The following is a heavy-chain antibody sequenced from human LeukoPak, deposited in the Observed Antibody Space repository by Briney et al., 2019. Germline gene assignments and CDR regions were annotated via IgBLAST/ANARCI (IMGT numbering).Heavy chain of an antibody. Sequence: GASVKVSCKTSGYTFTGYYVRWVRQAPGQGLEWMGWINPNSGGTNYAQKFQGRVTMTRDTSISTAYMEVSRLRSDDTAMFYCARATGSVDYNYMDVSGKGTTVTVSS. CDR1: GYTFTGYY. D-gene: IGHD1-1*01. J-gene: IGHJ6*03. V-gene: IGHV1-2*02. CDR2: INPNSGGT. CDR3: ARATGSVDYNYMDV.